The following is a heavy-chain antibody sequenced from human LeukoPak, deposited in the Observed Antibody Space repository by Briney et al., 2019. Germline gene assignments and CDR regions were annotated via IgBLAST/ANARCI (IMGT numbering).Heavy chain of an antibody. CDR1: GFTFSSYS. J-gene: IGHJ5*02. CDR2: ISSSSSYI. D-gene: IGHD3-10*01. V-gene: IGHV3-21*01. CDR3: ARAPLTITMVRGVISP. Sequence: GGSLRLSCAASGFTFSSYSMNWVRQAPGKGLEWVSSISSSSSYIYYADLVKGRFTISRDNAKNSLYLQMNSLRAEDTAVYYCARAPLTITMVRGVISPWGQGNLVTVSS.